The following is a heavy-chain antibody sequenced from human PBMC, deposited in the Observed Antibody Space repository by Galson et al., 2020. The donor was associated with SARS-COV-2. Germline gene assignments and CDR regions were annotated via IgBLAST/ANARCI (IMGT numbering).Heavy chain of an antibody. CDR2: IYSGGST. J-gene: IGHJ5*02. D-gene: IGHD6-19*01. CDR1: GFTVSSNY. CDR3: ARARGSSGWYGANWFDP. V-gene: IGHV3-53*01. Sequence: GGSLRLSCAASGFTVSSNYMSWVRQAPGKGLEWVSVIYSGGSTYYADSVKGRFTISRDNSKNTLYLQMNSLRAEDTAVYYCARARGSSGWYGANWFDPWGQGTLVTVSS.